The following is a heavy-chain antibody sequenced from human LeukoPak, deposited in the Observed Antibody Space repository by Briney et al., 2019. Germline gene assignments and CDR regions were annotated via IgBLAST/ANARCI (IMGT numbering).Heavy chain of an antibody. CDR1: GGTFRSSA. J-gene: IGHJ3*02. D-gene: IGHD3-10*01. CDR2: IIPVFGTS. CDR3: ARDRGVVLHFLDAIEI. Sequence: ASVKVSCKASGGTFRSSAFSWVRQAPGQGLAWMGGIIPVFGTSNYAQRFQGRLTITADESTSTVYMELINLTSEDTAVYYCARDRGVVLHFLDAIEIWGQGTMVTVSS. V-gene: IGHV1-69*13.